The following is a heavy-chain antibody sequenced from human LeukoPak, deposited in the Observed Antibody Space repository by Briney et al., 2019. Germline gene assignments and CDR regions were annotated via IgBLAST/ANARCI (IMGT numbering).Heavy chain of an antibody. J-gene: IGHJ4*02. Sequence: PGGSLRLSCAASGFTFSSYSMNWVRQAPGKGLEWVSYISSSSSTIYYADSVKGRFTISRDNAKNSLYLQMNSLRAEDTAVYYCASSLAYCGGDCYAHYWGQGTLVTVSS. CDR3: ASSLAYCGGDCYAHY. V-gene: IGHV3-48*04. CDR2: ISSSSSTI. CDR1: GFTFSSYS. D-gene: IGHD2-21*02.